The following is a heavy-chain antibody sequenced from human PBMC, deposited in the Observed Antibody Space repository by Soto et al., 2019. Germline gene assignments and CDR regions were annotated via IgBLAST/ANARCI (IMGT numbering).Heavy chain of an antibody. CDR1: GFTFSDYY. D-gene: IGHD3-10*01. J-gene: IGHJ4*02. CDR3: AALYGSGTYLAAIDF. Sequence: PGGSLRLSCAASGFTFSDYYMSWIRQAPGKGLEWVSYISDSSGYTNYADSVKGRFTISRDNAKNSLFLQMNTLRAEDTAVYYCAALYGSGTYLAAIDFWGQGTLVTSPQ. V-gene: IGHV3-11*06. CDR2: ISDSSGYT.